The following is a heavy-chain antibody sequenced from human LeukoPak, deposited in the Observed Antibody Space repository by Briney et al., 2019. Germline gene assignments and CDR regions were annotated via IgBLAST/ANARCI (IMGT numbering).Heavy chain of an antibody. D-gene: IGHD3-3*01. J-gene: IGHJ4*02. CDR3: ARAPPSYYDSWSGIDY. Sequence: GGSLRLSCAASGFSFSRYSMNWVRQAPGRGLDWVSSISSSGSYIYYADSVKGRFSTSRDDAKSSMYLQMNSLRAEDTAVYFCARAPPSYYDSWSGIDYWGQGTLVTVSS. CDR1: GFSFSRYS. V-gene: IGHV3-21*01. CDR2: ISSSGSYI.